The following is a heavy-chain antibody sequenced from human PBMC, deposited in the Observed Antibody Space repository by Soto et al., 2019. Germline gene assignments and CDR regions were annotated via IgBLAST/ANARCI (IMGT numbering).Heavy chain of an antibody. CDR3: ARVTTKDIFGVVIIEDDAFDI. D-gene: IGHD3-3*02. V-gene: IGHV4-31*03. CDR2: IYYSGST. Sequence: SQTLSLTCTVSGGSISSGGYYWSWIRQYPGKGLEWIGYIYYSGSTYYNPSLKSRVTISVDTSKNQFSLKLSSVTAADTAVYYCARVTTKDIFGVVIIEDDAFDIWGQGTMVTVSS. CDR1: GGSISSGGYY. J-gene: IGHJ3*02.